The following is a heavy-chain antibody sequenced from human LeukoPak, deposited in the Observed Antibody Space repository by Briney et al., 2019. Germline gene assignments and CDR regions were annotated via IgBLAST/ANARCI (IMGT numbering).Heavy chain of an antibody. CDR1: GGSISSYY. Sequence: SETLALTCTVSGGSISSYYWSWIRQPAGKGLEWIGRIYSSGSTDYNSSLKSRVTMSVDTSKNQFSLKLSSVTAADTAVYYCVRGAYGSGSTNWFDPWGQGTLVTVSS. V-gene: IGHV4-4*07. J-gene: IGHJ5*02. CDR2: IYSSGST. D-gene: IGHD3-10*01. CDR3: VRGAYGSGSTNWFDP.